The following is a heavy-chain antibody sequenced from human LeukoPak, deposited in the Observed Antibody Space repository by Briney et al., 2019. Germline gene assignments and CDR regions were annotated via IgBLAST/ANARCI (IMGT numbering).Heavy chain of an antibody. V-gene: IGHV3-7*01. CDR2: IKQDGSEK. CDR1: GFTFSSYW. J-gene: IGHJ3*02. Sequence: AGGSLRLSCAASGFTFSSYWMSWVRQAPGKGLEWVANIKQDGSEKYYVDSVKGRFTISRDNAKNSLYLQMNSLRAEDTAVYYCARARDYGDYPDAFDIWGQGTMVTVSS. D-gene: IGHD4-17*01. CDR3: ARARDYGDYPDAFDI.